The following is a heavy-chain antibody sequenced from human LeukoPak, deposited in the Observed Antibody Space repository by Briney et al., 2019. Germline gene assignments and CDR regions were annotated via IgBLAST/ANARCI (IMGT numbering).Heavy chain of an antibody. V-gene: IGHV4-39*01. Sequence: PSETLSLTCTVSGGSISSSSYYWSWIRQPPGKGLEWIGEINHSGSTNYNPSLKSRVTISVDTSKNQFSLKLSSVTAADTAVYYCARLGPYCSGGSCYTPRIIDIWGQGTMVTVSS. CDR3: ARLGPYCSGGSCYTPRIIDI. CDR1: GGSISSSSYY. CDR2: INHSGST. J-gene: IGHJ3*02. D-gene: IGHD2-15*01.